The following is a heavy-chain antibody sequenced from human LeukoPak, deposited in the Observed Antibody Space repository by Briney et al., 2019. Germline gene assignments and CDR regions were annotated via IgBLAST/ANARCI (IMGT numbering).Heavy chain of an antibody. J-gene: IGHJ3*02. V-gene: IGHV3-30*02. D-gene: IGHD3-10*01. CDR1: GFTFSSYG. CDR3: AKVVYYYGSGTREGAFDI. Sequence: GGSLRLSRAASGFTFSSYGMHWVRQAPGKGLEWVAFIRYDGSNKYYADSVKGRFTISRDNSKNTLYLQMNSLRAEDTAVYYCAKVVYYYGSGTREGAFDIWGQGTMVTVSS. CDR2: IRYDGSNK.